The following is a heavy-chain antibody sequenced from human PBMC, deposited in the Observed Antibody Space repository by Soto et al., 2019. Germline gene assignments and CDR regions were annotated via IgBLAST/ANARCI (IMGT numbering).Heavy chain of an antibody. V-gene: IGHV4-59*08. Sequence: SETLSLTCTFSGGYISSYYGSWIRQPPRKGLEWIGYSYYSGSTNYNPALKSRVTISVDTSKNQFSLKLSSVTAADTAVYYCAGRRIMITFGGVIAPGAFDIWGQGKMVTVSS. J-gene: IGHJ3*02. D-gene: IGHD3-16*02. CDR2: SYYSGST. CDR1: GGYISSYY. CDR3: AGRRIMITFGGVIAPGAFDI.